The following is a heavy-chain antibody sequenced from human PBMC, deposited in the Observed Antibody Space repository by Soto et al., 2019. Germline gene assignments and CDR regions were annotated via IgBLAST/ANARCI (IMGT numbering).Heavy chain of an antibody. CDR3: AGDPDSHYNDSHASSYP. CDR1: GGTFSTYT. CDR2: TIPIIGII. D-gene: IGHD3-22*01. J-gene: IGHJ5*02. V-gene: IGHV1-69*04. Sequence: SVKVSCKASGGTFSTYTITWVRQAPGQGLEWMGRTIPIIGIINYAQKFQGRVTITADKFTGTAYMELTRLRSDDTAVYYCAGDPDSHYNDSHASSYPWGQGTLVTVSS.